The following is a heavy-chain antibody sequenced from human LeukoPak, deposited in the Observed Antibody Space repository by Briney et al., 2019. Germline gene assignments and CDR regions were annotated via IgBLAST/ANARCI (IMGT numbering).Heavy chain of an antibody. Sequence: SETLSLTCTVSGGSISSYYWSWIRQPPGKGLEWIGYIYYSGSTNYNPSLKSRVTISVDTSKNQFSLKLSSVTAADTAVYYCARGGILLLYSSRGKYYFDYWGQGTLVTVSS. D-gene: IGHD3-22*01. V-gene: IGHV4-59*12. CDR1: GGSISSYY. J-gene: IGHJ4*02. CDR3: ARGGILLLYSSRGKYYFDY. CDR2: IYYSGST.